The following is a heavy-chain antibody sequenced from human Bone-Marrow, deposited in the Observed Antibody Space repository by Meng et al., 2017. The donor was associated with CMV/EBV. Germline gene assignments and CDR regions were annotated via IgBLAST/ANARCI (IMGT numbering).Heavy chain of an antibody. V-gene: IGHV4-38-2*02. CDR1: TYSISTDYY. CDR2: IYQSGST. CDR3: ARNTLYYDFWSGYYDYYGMDV. Sequence: SETLSLTCTVSTYSISTDYYWGWIRQPPGKGLEWVASIYQSGSTYYNPSLKSRVTISVDTSKNQFSLKLSSVTAADTAVYYCARNTLYYDFWSGYYDYYGMDVWGQGTTVTVSS. D-gene: IGHD3-3*01. J-gene: IGHJ6*02.